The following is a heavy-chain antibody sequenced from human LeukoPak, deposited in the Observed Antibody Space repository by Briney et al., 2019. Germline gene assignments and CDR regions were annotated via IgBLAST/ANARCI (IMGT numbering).Heavy chain of an antibody. V-gene: IGHV3-30*02. CDR3: AKEYTPSSPLGELDS. J-gene: IGHJ4*02. CDR1: GFNLNSYA. Sequence: GGSLRLPCAVSGFNLNSYAMHWVRQAPGKGLEWVAVIRHDEANSFYADSVQGRFTISRDTSKKLLYLQMNSLRVEDTAVYYCAKEYTPSSPLGELDSWGQGTLVTVSS. CDR2: IRHDEANS. D-gene: IGHD6-6*01.